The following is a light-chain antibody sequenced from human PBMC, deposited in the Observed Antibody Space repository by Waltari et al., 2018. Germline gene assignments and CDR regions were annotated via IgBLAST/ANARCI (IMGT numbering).Light chain of an antibody. CDR3: QQRGDWSRT. Sequence: DIVLTQSPATLSLSPGDRATLSCRASQSVSSNLAWYQKKPGQAPRRLIYDASNRATGIPARFSGSGSGTDFTLTISSLEPEDFAVYYCQQRGDWSRTFGPGTKVEIK. J-gene: IGKJ3*01. CDR1: QSVSSN. V-gene: IGKV3-11*01. CDR2: DAS.